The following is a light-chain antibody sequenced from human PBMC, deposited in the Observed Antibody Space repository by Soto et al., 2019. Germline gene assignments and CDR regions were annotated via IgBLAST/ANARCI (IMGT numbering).Light chain of an antibody. CDR3: ASYVTGATYV. J-gene: IGLJ1*01. V-gene: IGLV2-14*01. CDR1: SSDVGGYNY. CDR2: EVS. Sequence: QSARTQPASVSGSLGQSITISCSGTSSDVGGYNYVSWYQLHPGKAPKLMIHEVSERPSGVSHRFSGSKSGNTASLTISGLQAEDEADYYCASYVTGATYVFGSGTKVTVL.